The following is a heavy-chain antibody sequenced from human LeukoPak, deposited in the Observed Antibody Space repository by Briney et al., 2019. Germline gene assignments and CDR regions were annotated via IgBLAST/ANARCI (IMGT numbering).Heavy chain of an antibody. CDR2: IIPIFDTA. CDR1: GGTFSSYA. V-gene: IGHV1-69*13. CDR3: AREPELYGDPGAFDI. Sequence: SVKVSCKASGGTFSSYAISWVRQAPGQGLEWMGGIIPIFDTANYAQKFQGRVTITADESTSTAYMELSSLRSEDTAVYYCAREPELYGDPGAFDIWGQGTMVTVSS. D-gene: IGHD4-17*01. J-gene: IGHJ3*02.